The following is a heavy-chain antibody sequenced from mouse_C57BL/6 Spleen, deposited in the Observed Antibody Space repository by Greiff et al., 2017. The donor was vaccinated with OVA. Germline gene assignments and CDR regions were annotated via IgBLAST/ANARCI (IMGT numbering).Heavy chain of an antibody. Sequence: VQLKDSGGGLVKPGGSLKLSCAASGFTFSDYGMHWVRQAPEKGLEWVAYISSGSSTIYYADTVKGRFTISRDNAKNTLFLQMTSLRSEDTAMYYCARVYGNYVDYWGQGTTLTVSS. CDR1: GFTFSDYG. CDR2: ISSGSSTI. V-gene: IGHV5-17*01. J-gene: IGHJ2*01. CDR3: ARVYGNYVDY. D-gene: IGHD2-1*01.